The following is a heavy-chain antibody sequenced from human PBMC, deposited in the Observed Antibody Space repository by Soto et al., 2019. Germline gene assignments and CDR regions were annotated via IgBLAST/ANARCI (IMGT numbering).Heavy chain of an antibody. V-gene: IGHV3-33*01. CDR2: IWFDGSNK. J-gene: IGHJ4*02. CDR3: ERHNSDSGGYYHFDY. Sequence: GGSLRLSCAASGFSFSTYGMHWVRQAPGKGLECVAVIWFDGSNKQYADSVKGRFTISRDNSKNTLYLQMNSLIVEDTAVYYCERHNSDSGGYYHFDYWGQGTLVTVYS. CDR1: GFSFSTYG. D-gene: IGHD3-22*01.